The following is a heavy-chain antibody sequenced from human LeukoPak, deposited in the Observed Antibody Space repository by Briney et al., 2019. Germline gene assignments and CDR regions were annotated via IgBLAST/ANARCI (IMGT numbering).Heavy chain of an antibody. Sequence: SVKVSCKASGGTFSSYAISWVRQAPGQGLEWMGGIIPIFGTANYAQKFQGRVTITADESTSTAYMELGSLRSEDTAVYYCARPASYSSSWFSYAEYFQHWGQGTLVTVSS. CDR2: IIPIFGTA. D-gene: IGHD6-13*01. V-gene: IGHV1-69*01. CDR3: ARPASYSSSWFSYAEYFQH. J-gene: IGHJ1*01. CDR1: GGTFSSYA.